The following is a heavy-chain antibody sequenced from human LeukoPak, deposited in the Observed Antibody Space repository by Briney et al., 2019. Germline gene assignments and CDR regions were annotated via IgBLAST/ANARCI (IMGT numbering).Heavy chain of an antibody. CDR1: GGSISSSSYY. J-gene: IGHJ4*02. CDR2: IYYSGST. D-gene: IGHD3-16*01. CDR3: AMLGGIGCNVGGYFDY. V-gene: IGHV4-39*01. Sequence: PSETLSLTCTVSGGSISSSSYYWGWIRQPPGKGLEWIGSIYYSGSTYYNPSLKSRVTISVDTSKNQFSLKLSSVTAADTAVYYCAMLGGIGCNVGGYFDYWGQGTLVTVSS.